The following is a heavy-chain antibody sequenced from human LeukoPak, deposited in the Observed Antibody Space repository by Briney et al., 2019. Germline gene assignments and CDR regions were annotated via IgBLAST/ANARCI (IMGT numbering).Heavy chain of an antibody. J-gene: IGHJ4*02. V-gene: IGHV3-74*01. CDR2: VKSDGITT. CDR1: GSTFSRYW. Sequence: PGGSLRLSCAASGSTFSRYWMHWVRQAPGKGLVWVSLVKSDGITTIYADSVKGRFTISRDNAKNTLYLQMNSLRAEDTAVYYCTTGPSYGYEYWDQGTLVTVSS. D-gene: IGHD5-18*01. CDR3: TTGPSYGYEY.